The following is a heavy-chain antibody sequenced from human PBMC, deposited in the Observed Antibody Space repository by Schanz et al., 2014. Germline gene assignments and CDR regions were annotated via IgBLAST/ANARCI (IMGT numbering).Heavy chain of an antibody. J-gene: IGHJ5*02. V-gene: IGHV4-59*08. CDR2: IHQSGGT. CDR3: AKFLYDDPS. Sequence: QVQLQESGPGLVKPSETLSLTCSVSGGDIGNYYWSWIRQPPGKGLEWIGYIHQSGGTNYNPSLKSRVPILFATPKNQFPLRLPSLTAADTAVYYCAKFLYDDPSWGQGTLVTVSS. CDR1: GGDIGNYY. D-gene: IGHD3-3*01.